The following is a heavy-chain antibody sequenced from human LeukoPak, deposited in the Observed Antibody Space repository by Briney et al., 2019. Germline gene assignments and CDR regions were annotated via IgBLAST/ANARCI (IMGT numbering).Heavy chain of an antibody. CDR2: IYYSGST. V-gene: IGHV4-59*11. D-gene: IGHD1-26*01. CDR3: AREFPTRGWFDP. Sequence: SETLSLTCTVSGGSISSHYWSWIRQPPGKGLGWIGYIYYSGSTNYNPSLKSRVTISVDTSKNQFSLKLSSVTAADTAAYYCAREFPTRGWFDPWGQGTLVTVSS. J-gene: IGHJ5*02. CDR1: GGSISSHY.